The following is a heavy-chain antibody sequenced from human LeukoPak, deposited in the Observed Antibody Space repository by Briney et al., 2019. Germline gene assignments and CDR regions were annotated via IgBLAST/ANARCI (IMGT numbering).Heavy chain of an antibody. CDR1: GGTFSSYA. D-gene: IGHD3-22*01. V-gene: IGHV1-69*05. Sequence: SVKVSCKASGGTFSSYAISWVRQAPGQGLEWMGGIIPTFGTVNYAQKFQGRVTITTDESASTAYMELSSLRSEDTAVYYCARSRSGHYSYYFDYWGQGTLVTVSS. CDR3: ARSRSGHYSYYFDY. J-gene: IGHJ4*02. CDR2: IIPTFGTV.